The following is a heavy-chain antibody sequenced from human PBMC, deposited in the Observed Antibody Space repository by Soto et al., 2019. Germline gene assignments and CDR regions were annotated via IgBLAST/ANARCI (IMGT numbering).Heavy chain of an antibody. CDR3: ARTVGAAYYFDF. V-gene: IGHV4-4*07. J-gene: IGHJ4*02. CDR2: VYTSGST. CDR1: GGSMSKYY. D-gene: IGHD1-26*01. Sequence: SETLSLTCNVSGGSMSKYYWSWIRQPAGKGLEWIGRVYTSGSTNYNPSLKSRVTMSIDTSNNHFSLKLNSVTAADTAVYYCARTVGAAYYFDFWGQGTLVTVSS.